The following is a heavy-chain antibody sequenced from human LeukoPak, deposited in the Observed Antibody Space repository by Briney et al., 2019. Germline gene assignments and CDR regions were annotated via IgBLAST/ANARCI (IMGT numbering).Heavy chain of an antibody. D-gene: IGHD6-13*01. V-gene: IGHV3-23*01. CDR3: AKVSWANYFDY. CDR2: ISGSGDNT. Sequence: GGSLRLSCGVSGFTFSSYAMSWVRQAPGKGLEWVSTISGSGDNTYSADSVRGRFTISRDNSKNTLYLQMNSLRAEDTAIYYCAKVSWANYFDYWGQGTLVTVSS. J-gene: IGHJ4*02. CDR1: GFTFSSYA.